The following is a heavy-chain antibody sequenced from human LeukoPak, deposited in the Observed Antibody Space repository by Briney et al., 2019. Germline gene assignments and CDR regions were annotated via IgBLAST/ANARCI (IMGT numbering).Heavy chain of an antibody. V-gene: IGHV3-7*01. CDR1: GFTFSTYW. Sequence: GGSLRLSCAASGFTFSTYWMSWVRQAPGKGLEWVANIKQDGSEKYYVDSVKGRFTISRDNAKNSLYLQVNTLRPEDTAVYYCARERQNKDFWSGGDYWGQGTLVTVSS. CDR3: ARERQNKDFWSGGDY. D-gene: IGHD3-3*01. CDR2: IKQDGSEK. J-gene: IGHJ4*02.